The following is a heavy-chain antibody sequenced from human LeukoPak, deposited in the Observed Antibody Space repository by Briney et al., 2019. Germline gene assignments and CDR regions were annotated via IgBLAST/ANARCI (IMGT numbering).Heavy chain of an antibody. J-gene: IGHJ4*02. CDR1: GITVSTNY. CDR3: ARLHYDVLTGPFDY. Sequence: GGSLRLSCSASGITVSTNYMSWVRQAPGKGLEWVSIIYSGGATFYADSVKGRFTISRENSKNTLWLQMNSLRAEDTAVYYCARLHYDVLTGPFDYWGQGTLVTVSS. CDR2: IYSGGAT. V-gene: IGHV3-66*04. D-gene: IGHD3-9*01.